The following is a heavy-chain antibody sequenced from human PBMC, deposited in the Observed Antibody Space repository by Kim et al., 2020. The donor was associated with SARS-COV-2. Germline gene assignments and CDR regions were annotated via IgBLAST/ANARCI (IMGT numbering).Heavy chain of an antibody. J-gene: IGHJ2*01. CDR3: AKGLRYFDWLLYDWYFDL. V-gene: IGHV3-23*01. CDR2: ISGSGGST. D-gene: IGHD3-9*01. Sequence: GGSLRLSCAASGFTFSSYAMSWVRQAPGNGLEWVSAISGSGGSTYYADSVKGRFTISRDNSKNTLYLQMNSLRAEDTAVYYCAKGLRYFDWLLYDWYFDLWGRGTLVTVSS. CDR1: GFTFSSYA.